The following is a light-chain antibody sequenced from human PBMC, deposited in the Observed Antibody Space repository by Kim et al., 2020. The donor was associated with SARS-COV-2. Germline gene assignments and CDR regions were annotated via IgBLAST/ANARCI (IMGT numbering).Light chain of an antibody. Sequence: GQRLTISCSGRRSNIGSNYVYWYQQLPGTAPKLLIYRNNQRPSGVPDRFSGSKSGTSASLAISGLRSEDEADYYCAAWDDSLSGVVFGGGTQLTVL. CDR3: AAWDDSLSGVV. CDR2: RNN. V-gene: IGLV1-47*01. J-gene: IGLJ2*01. CDR1: RSNIGSNY.